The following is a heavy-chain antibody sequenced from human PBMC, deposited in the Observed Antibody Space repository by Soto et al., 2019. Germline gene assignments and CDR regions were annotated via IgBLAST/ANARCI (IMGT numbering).Heavy chain of an antibody. CDR1: GDSIKSRNSY. D-gene: IGHD6-19*01. J-gene: IGHJ5*02. CDR3: VRHESGWYYQGSRGPYYVAS. CDR2: IYYTGGT. V-gene: IGHV4-39*01. Sequence: QVPLQESGPGRVRPSETLSLTCTVSGDSIKSRNSYWGWIRQPPGKGLEWIGAIYYTGGTYYNSSLRSRIALSVDTSSNRFSLRLNAVTAADTAVYYCVRHESGWYYQGSRGPYYVASWGQGTLVTVSS.